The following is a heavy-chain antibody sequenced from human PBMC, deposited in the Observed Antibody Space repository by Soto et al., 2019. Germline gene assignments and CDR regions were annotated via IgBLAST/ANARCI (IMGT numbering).Heavy chain of an antibody. CDR3: AHRLYSSAWPWDSGVFDY. V-gene: IGHV2-5*02. CDR2: IYWDDDQ. D-gene: IGHD6-19*01. Sequence: QITLRESGPPLVKPTQPLTLTCTFSGFSLSTGGVGVGWISQPPGKALEWLALIYWDDDQRYSPSLKSRLTITKDTSKNQVVLTMTNMDPVDTATYYCAHRLYSSAWPWDSGVFDYWGQGTLVTVSS. J-gene: IGHJ4*02. CDR1: GFSLSTGGVG.